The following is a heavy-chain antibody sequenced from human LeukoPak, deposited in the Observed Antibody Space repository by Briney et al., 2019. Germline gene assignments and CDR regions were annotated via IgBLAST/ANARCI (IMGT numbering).Heavy chain of an antibody. CDR3: ARVDAAMVSGYYYGMDV. D-gene: IGHD5-18*01. CDR2: IDPSDSYT. Sequence: GESLKISCKGSGYSFTSYWISWVRQMPGKGLEWMGRIDPSDSYTNYSPSFQGHVTISADKSISTAYLQWSSLKASDTAMYYCARVDAAMVSGYYYGMDVWGQGTTVTVSS. V-gene: IGHV5-10-1*01. CDR1: GYSFTSYW. J-gene: IGHJ6*02.